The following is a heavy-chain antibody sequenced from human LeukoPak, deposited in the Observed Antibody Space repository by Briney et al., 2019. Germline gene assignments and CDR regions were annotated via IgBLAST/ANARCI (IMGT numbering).Heavy chain of an antibody. J-gene: IGHJ5*02. D-gene: IGHD3-22*01. CDR2: IATDGSFA. V-gene: IGHV3-30*03. CDR3: ARDMDTSGHFNWFDP. CDR1: GFTFSSYG. Sequence: GGSLRLSCAASGFTFSSYGMHWVRQAPGKGLEWLAGIATDGSFAYYADSVKGRFTLSRDNSKNTLYLQMDSLRTEDTAVYYCARDMDTSGHFNWFDPWGQGARVTVSS.